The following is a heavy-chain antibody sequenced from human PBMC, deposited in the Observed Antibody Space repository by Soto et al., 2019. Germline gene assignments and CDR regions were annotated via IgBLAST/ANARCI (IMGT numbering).Heavy chain of an antibody. V-gene: IGHV1-69*13. CDR2: IIPIFGTA. J-gene: IGHJ5*02. CDR3: AREVVVAATGWFDP. Sequence: ASVKVSCKASGYTFTNYGVSWVRQAPGQGLEWMGGIIPIFGTANYAQKFQGRVTITADESTSTAYMELSSLRSEDTAVYYCAREVVVAATGWFDPWGQGTLVTVSS. D-gene: IGHD2-15*01. CDR1: GYTFTNYG.